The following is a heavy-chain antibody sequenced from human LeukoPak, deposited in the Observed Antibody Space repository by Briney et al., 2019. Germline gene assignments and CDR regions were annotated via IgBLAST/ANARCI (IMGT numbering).Heavy chain of an antibody. CDR3: AKEKDGYNYEYYFDY. CDR2: ISYDGSNK. V-gene: IGHV3-30*04. J-gene: IGHJ4*02. D-gene: IGHD5-24*01. Sequence: PGGSLRLSCAASGFTFSSYAMHWVRQAPGKGLEWVAVISYDGSNKYYADSVKGRFTISRDNSKDTLYLQMNSLRAEDTAVYYCAKEKDGYNYEYYFDYWGQGTLVTVSS. CDR1: GFTFSSYA.